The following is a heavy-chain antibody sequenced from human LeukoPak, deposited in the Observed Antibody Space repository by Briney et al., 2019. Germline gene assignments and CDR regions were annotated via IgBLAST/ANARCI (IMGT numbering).Heavy chain of an antibody. Sequence: PGGSLRLSCVGSGFTFGSYRMNWVRQAPGKGLEWVSSISTSSTYIYYADSLKGRFTISRDNAKNSLYLQMNSLRDEDTAVYYCAREENYYDSSGHYLPDTFDIWGQGTMVTISS. CDR1: GFTFGSYR. CDR3: AREENYYDSSGHYLPDTFDI. J-gene: IGHJ3*02. V-gene: IGHV3-21*01. CDR2: ISTSSTYI. D-gene: IGHD3-22*01.